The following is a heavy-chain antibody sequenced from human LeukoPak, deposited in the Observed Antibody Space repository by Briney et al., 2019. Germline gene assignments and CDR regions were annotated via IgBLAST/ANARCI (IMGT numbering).Heavy chain of an antibody. J-gene: IGHJ4*02. CDR2: INHSGST. CDR1: GGSFSGYY. V-gene: IGHV4-34*01. D-gene: IGHD2-21*01. CDR3: ARDPGFAVAR. Sequence: PSETLSLTCAVYGGSFSGYYWSWIRQPPGKGLEWIGEINHSGSTNYNPSLKSRVTISVDTSKNQFSLKLSSVTAADTAVYYCARDPGFAVARWGQGSLVFVSS.